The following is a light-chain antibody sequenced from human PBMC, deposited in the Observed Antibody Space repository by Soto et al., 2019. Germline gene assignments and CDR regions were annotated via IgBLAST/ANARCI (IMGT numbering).Light chain of an antibody. V-gene: IGKV3-15*01. CDR1: QYVSNK. Sequence: ELVMSQSPATLSVSPGATATLSCRASQYVSNKVAWYQQKPGQAPSLLILGASTRATGVPARFSGSGSGTEFTLSIGSLQSEDLAVYYCKQYKEWPPFTGGQGTRLEIK. CDR2: GAS. J-gene: IGKJ5*01. CDR3: KQYKEWPPFT.